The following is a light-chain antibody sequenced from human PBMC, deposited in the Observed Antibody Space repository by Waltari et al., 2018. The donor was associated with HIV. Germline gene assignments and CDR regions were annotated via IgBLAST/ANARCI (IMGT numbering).Light chain of an antibody. CDR3: CSFAGSYTWL. CDR1: SSDVGGYNY. J-gene: IGLJ2*01. CDR2: DLT. Sequence: QSALTQPRSVSGSPGQSVTISCTGTSSDVGGYNYVSWYQQLPGKAPKLMIYDLTERPSGVPDRFSGSKSGNTASLTISGLQAEDEADYYCCSFAGSYTWLFGGGTKLIVL. V-gene: IGLV2-11*01.